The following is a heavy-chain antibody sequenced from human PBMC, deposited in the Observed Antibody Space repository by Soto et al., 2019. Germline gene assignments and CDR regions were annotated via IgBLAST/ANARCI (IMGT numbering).Heavy chain of an antibody. CDR3: AINYGDYVPYYYYGMDV. CDR1: GYTFTSYY. Sequence: VASVKVSCKASGYTFTSYYMHWVRQAPGQGLEWMGIINPSGGSTSYAQKFQGRVTMTRDTSTSTVYMELSSLRSEDTAVYYCAINYGDYVPYYYYGMDVWGQGTTVTVSS. J-gene: IGHJ6*02. CDR2: INPSGGST. V-gene: IGHV1-46*01. D-gene: IGHD4-17*01.